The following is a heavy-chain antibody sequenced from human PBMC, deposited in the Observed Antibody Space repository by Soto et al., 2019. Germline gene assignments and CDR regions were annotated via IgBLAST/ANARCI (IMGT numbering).Heavy chain of an antibody. D-gene: IGHD3-10*01. J-gene: IGHJ4*02. CDR3: ARSHITMVRGETSDFDY. V-gene: IGHV3-30*09. Sequence: QVQLVESGGGVVQPGESLRLSCGASGFTFSIYSIHWVRQAPGKGLEWAAVIQHDGRNYYADSVKGRFVLSRDNSKNTLYLQMNSLRAEDTAVYYCARSHITMVRGETSDFDYWGQGTLVTVSS. CDR2: IQHDGRN. CDR1: GFTFSIYS.